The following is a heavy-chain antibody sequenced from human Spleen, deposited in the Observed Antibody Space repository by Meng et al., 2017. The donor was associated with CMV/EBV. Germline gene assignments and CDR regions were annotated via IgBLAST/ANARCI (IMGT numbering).Heavy chain of an antibody. CDR1: GFMFDDYG. D-gene: IGHD6-13*01. Sequence: LSLTCAASGFMFDDYGMSWVRQAPGKGLVWVSRINSDGSSTSYADSVKGRFTISRDNAKNTLYLQMNSLRAEDTAVYYCARGAPGGYSSSWYLFDYWGQGTLVTVSS. J-gene: IGHJ4*02. CDR2: INSDGSST. CDR3: ARGAPGGYSSSWYLFDY. V-gene: IGHV3-74*01.